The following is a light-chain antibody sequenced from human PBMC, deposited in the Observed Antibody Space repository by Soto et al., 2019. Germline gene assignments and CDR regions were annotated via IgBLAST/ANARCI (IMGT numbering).Light chain of an antibody. J-gene: IGKJ2*01. Sequence: DIQMTQSPSSVSASVGDRITITCRASQGIGSWLAWYQQKPGKGPKLLIYDASSLQIGVPSRFSGSGSGTEFTLTISSLQPEDFATYYCQQYNSYLYTFGQGTKVDVK. CDR2: DAS. CDR3: QQYNSYLYT. V-gene: IGKV1-5*01. CDR1: QGIGSW.